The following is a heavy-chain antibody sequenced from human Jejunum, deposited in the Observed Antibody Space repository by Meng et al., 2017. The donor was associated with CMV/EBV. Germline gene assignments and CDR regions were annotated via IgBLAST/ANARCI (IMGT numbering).Heavy chain of an antibody. CDR1: GYTFTDYY. V-gene: IGHV1-2*02. D-gene: IGHD3-16*01. CDR3: AKVLMTSRLGSPLDF. J-gene: IGHJ4*02. CDR2: IHVITGGT. Sequence: SGYTFTDYYIQWLRQAPGQGFELMGWIHVITGGTYYTQKFQGRVTMTRDTSISTAYMDLTRLTSDDTAVYYCAKVLMTSRLGSPLDFWGQGTLVTVSS.